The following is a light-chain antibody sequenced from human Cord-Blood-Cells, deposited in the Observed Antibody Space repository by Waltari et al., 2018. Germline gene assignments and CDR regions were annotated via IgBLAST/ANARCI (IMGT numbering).Light chain of an antibody. Sequence: IQMTQSQSSLSASVGDSVTITCRASQSISSYLNWYQQKPGKAPKLLIYAASSLQSGVPSRFSGSGSGTDFTLTISSLQPEDFATYYCQQSYSTARTFGQGTKVEIK. V-gene: IGKV1-39*01. CDR1: QSISSY. CDR3: QQSYSTART. J-gene: IGKJ1*01. CDR2: AAS.